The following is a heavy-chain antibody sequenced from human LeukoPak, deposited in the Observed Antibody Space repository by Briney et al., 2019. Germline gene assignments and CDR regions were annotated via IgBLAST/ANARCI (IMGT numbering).Heavy chain of an antibody. Sequence: GGSLRLSCTTSGFSFGDYAVSWFRQAPGKGLEWVSSISSSSSYIYYADSVKGRFTISRDNAKNSLYLQMNSLRAEDTAVYYCARVNPVELDFDYWGQGTLVTVSS. CDR2: ISSSSSYI. CDR1: GFSFGDYA. D-gene: IGHD1-7*01. V-gene: IGHV3-21*01. CDR3: ARVNPVELDFDY. J-gene: IGHJ4*02.